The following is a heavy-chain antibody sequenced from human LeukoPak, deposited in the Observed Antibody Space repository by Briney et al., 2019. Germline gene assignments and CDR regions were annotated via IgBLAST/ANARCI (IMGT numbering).Heavy chain of an antibody. V-gene: IGHV4-59*01. D-gene: IGHD2-21*02. Sequence: PSEALSLTCTVSGGSISSYYWSWIRQPPGKGLEWIGHIYYSGSTNYNPSLKSRVTISVDTSKNQFSLKLSSVTAAATAVYYCAREVVVTAVYYMDVWGKGTTVTVSS. J-gene: IGHJ6*03. CDR1: GGSISSYY. CDR2: IYYSGST. CDR3: AREVVVTAVYYMDV.